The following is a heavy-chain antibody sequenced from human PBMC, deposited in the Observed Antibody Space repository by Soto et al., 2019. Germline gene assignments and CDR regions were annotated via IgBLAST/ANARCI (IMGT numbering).Heavy chain of an antibody. CDR1: GGTFSRYA. CDR2: ITPIFGTP. CDR3: AQTLGLAVSGPGRFDL. V-gene: IGHV1-69*12. J-gene: IGHJ2*01. Sequence: QVQLVQSGTEVKKPGSSVKVSCKASGGTFSRYAINWVRQAPGQGLEWMGGITPIFGTPNYAQKFQGRVTITADGSTKTAYMEVRRLRSEDMAVYYCAQTLGLAVSGPGRFDLWGRGTLVTVTS. D-gene: IGHD6-19*01.